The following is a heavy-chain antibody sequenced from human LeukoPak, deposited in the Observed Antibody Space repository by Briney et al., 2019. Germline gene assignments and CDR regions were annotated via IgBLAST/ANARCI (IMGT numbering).Heavy chain of an antibody. CDR1: GFTFSTNS. CDR2: ISTSRSTI. D-gene: IGHD1-26*01. Sequence: GGSLRLSCAASGFTFSTNSMNWVRQAPGKGLEWISYISTSRSTIYYADSVKGRFTISSDNANNSLYLQMNSLRAEDTAVYYCARDRGGSYLQGYFLHWGQGSLVIVSS. V-gene: IGHV3-48*01. J-gene: IGHJ1*01. CDR3: ARDRGGSYLQGYFLH.